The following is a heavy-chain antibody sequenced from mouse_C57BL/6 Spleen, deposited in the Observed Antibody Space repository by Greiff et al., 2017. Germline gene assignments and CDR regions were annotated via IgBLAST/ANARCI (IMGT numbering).Heavy chain of an antibody. V-gene: IGHV1-64*01. CDR2: IHPNSGST. J-gene: IGHJ2*01. Sequence: QVQLQQPGAELVKPGASVKLSCKASGYTFTSYWMHWVKQRPGQGLEWIGMIHPNSGSTNYNEKFKSKATLTVDKSSSPAYMQLSSLTSEDSAVYYCATYDHDGRNYFDYWGQGTTLTVSS. CDR1: GYTFTSYW. D-gene: IGHD2-4*01. CDR3: ATYDHDGRNYFDY.